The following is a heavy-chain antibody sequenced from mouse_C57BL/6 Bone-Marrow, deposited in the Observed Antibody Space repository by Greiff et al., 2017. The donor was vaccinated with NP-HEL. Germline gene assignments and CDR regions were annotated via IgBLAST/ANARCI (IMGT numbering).Heavy chain of an antibody. J-gene: IGHJ4*01. CDR1: GYTFTSYW. Sequence: QVQLQQSGAELVKPGASVKMSCKASGYTFTSYWITWVKQRPGQGLEWIGDIYPGSGSTNYNEKFKSKATLTVDTSSSTAYMQLSSLPSEDSAVYYCTRISPDVYYAMDYWGQGTSVTVSS. CDR2: IYPGSGST. V-gene: IGHV1-55*01. CDR3: TRISPDVYYAMDY.